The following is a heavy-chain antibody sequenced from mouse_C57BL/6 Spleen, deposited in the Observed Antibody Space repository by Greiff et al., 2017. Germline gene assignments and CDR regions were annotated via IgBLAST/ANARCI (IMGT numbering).Heavy chain of an antibody. V-gene: IGHV1-69*01. CDR1: GYTFTSYW. J-gene: IGHJ3*01. D-gene: IGHD3-2*02. CDR2: IDPSASYT. CDR3: ARKSSGSWFAY. Sequence: QVQLQQSGAELVMPGASVKLSCKASGYTFTSYWMHWVKQRPGQGLEWIGEIDPSASYTNYNQKFKGKSTLTVDKSSSTAYMQLSSLTSEDSAVYYCARKSSGSWFAYWGQGTLVTVSA.